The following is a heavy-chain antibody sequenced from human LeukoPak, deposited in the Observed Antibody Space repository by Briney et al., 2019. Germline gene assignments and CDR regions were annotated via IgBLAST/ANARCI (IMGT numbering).Heavy chain of an antibody. D-gene: IGHD1-1*01. CDR3: ATSTVTPTRDP. J-gene: IGHJ5*02. CDR1: GYTYSHFY. Sequence: ASVEVSYQPSGYTYSHFYLNWVRQAAGQGLEWMGWINPYTGTSFYAQNVQGRVTMTWDASIGTGYVELTRLTSDDTALYYCATSTVTPTRDPWGQGTLVTVSS. V-gene: IGHV1-2*02. CDR2: INPYTGTS.